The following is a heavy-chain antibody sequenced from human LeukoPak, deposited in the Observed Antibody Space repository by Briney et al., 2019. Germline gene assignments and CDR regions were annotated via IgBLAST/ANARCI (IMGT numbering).Heavy chain of an antibody. D-gene: IGHD1-7*01. Sequence: GESLKISFKGSGYSFTSYWISWVRQMPGKGLEWMGRIDPSDSYTNYSPSFQGHVTISADKSISTAYLQWSSLKASDTAMYYCARHKLHELRFDPWGQGTLVTVSS. CDR1: GYSFTSYW. CDR2: IDPSDSYT. V-gene: IGHV5-10-1*01. J-gene: IGHJ5*02. CDR3: ARHKLHELRFDP.